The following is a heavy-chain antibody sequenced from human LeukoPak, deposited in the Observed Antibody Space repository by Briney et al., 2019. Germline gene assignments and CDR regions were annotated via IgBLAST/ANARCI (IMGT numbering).Heavy chain of an antibody. CDR3: ARDETYSSGWYGRY. V-gene: IGHV3-20*04. J-gene: IGHJ4*02. D-gene: IGHD6-19*01. CDR2: INWNGGST. Sequence: RPGGSLRLSCAASGFTFDDYGMIWLPPAPGQGLAGVSAINWNGGSTGYTDSVKGRSTISRDNVKNSLYLQMNSLRAEDTALYYCARDETYSSGWYGRYWGQGTLVTVSS. CDR1: GFTFDDYG.